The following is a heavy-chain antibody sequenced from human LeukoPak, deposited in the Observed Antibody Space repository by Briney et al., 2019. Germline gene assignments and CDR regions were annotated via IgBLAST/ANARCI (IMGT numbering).Heavy chain of an antibody. Sequence: SQTLSLTCTVSGGSISSGDYYWGWIRQPPGKGLEWIGNIYYSGSTYYNPSLKSRVTISVDTSKNQFSLKLSSVTAADTAVYYCARVGPYCSGGSCYYSWFDPWGQGTLVTVSS. CDR1: GGSISSGDYY. V-gene: IGHV4-30-4*01. CDR2: IYYSGST. D-gene: IGHD2-15*01. J-gene: IGHJ5*02. CDR3: ARVGPYCSGGSCYYSWFDP.